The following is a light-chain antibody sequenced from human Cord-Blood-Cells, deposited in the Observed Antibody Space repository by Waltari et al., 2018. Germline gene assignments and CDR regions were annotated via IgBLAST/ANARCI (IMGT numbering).Light chain of an antibody. CDR2: DDS. V-gene: IGLV3-21*03. CDR3: QVWDSSSDHRV. J-gene: IGLJ3*02. Sequence: SYVLTQPPSVSVAPGKTARITCGGNNIGSKSVHWYQQKPGQAPVLVVYDDSDRPSGFPERFSGSNSGNTATRTISRVEAGDEADYYCQVWDSSSDHRVFGGGTKLTVL. CDR1: NIGSKS.